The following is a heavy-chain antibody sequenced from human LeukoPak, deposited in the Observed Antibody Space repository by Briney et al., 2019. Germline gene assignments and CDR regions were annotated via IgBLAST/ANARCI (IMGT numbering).Heavy chain of an antibody. D-gene: IGHD3-3*01. CDR3: ERGLVPSYFDY. J-gene: IGHJ4*02. Sequence: SLRLSCAASGSTFDDYVMHWVRQAPGKGLEWVAGITWYSGSIGYADSVKGRFTISRDNAKNSLYLQMNGLRAEDTALYYCERGLVPSYFDYWGQGTLVTVSS. CDR1: GSTFDDYV. CDR2: ITWYSGSI. V-gene: IGHV3-9*01.